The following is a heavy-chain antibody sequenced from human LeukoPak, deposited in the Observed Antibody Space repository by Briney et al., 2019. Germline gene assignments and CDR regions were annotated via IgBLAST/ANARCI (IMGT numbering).Heavy chain of an antibody. CDR2: IYYSGST. V-gene: IGHV4-59*01. Sequence: SETLSLTCTVSGGSNSSYYWSWIRQPPGKGLEWIGYIYYSGSTNYNPSLKSRVTISVDTSKNQFSLKLSSVTAADTAVYYCARSGIHDAFDIWGQGTMVTVSS. CDR3: ARSGIHDAFDI. J-gene: IGHJ3*02. D-gene: IGHD6-13*01. CDR1: GGSNSSYY.